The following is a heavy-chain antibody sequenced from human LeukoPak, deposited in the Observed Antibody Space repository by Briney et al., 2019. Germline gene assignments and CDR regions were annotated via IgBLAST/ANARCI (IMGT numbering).Heavy chain of an antibody. V-gene: IGHV3-33*01. CDR2: IWYDGSNK. Sequence: GGSLRLSCAASGFNFRGYGMHWVRQAPGKGLEWVAVIWYDGSNKYYADSVKGRFTISGDNSKNTLYLQMNSLRAEDTAVYYCARDRGYYGSAYDAFDIWGQGTMVTVSS. D-gene: IGHD3-10*01. J-gene: IGHJ3*02. CDR1: GFNFRGYG. CDR3: ARDRGYYGSAYDAFDI.